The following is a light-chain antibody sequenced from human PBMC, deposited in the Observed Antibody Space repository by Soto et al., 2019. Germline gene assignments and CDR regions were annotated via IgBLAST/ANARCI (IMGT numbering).Light chain of an antibody. CDR3: QQYNDWPPFP. Sequence: VVTQYPATVSVSPGERATLSCGSSQSVSSNLAWYQQKPGQAPRLLIYGASTRATGIPARFSGSGSGTEFTLTISSLQSEDFAVYYWQQYNDWPPFPFAGGTKVDI. V-gene: IGKV3-15*01. CDR1: QSVSSN. CDR2: GAS. J-gene: IGKJ4*01.